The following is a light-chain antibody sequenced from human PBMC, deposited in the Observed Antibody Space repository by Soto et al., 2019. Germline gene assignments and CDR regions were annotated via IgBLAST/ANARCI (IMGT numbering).Light chain of an antibody. CDR3: QHHSNWPYT. J-gene: IGKJ2*01. CDR2: DAS. V-gene: IGKV3-11*01. CDR1: QSVSSY. Sequence: EIVLTQSPATLSLSPGERATLSCRASQSVSSYLAWYQQKPGQAPRLLIYDASNRATGIPARFSGSGSGTAFTLTISSLEPEDFAVYYCQHHSNWPYTFGQGTKLEIK.